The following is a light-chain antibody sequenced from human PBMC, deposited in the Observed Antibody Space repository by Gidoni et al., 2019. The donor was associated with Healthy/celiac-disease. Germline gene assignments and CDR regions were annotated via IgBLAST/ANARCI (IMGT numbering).Light chain of an antibody. Sequence: EIVLTQSPGTLSLSPGERATLSCSASQSVSSSYLAWYQQKPGQAPRLLIYGASSRATGIPDRFSGSGSGTDFTLTISRLEPEDFAVYYCQQYGSSRTFXGXTKVEIK. CDR3: QQYGSSRT. J-gene: IGKJ4*01. CDR2: GAS. V-gene: IGKV3-20*01. CDR1: QSVSSSY.